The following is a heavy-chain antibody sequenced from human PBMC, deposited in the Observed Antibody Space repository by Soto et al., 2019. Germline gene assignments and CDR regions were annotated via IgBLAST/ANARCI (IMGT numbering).Heavy chain of an antibody. CDR3: ARGVYDYIWGSYRSCAFDI. D-gene: IGHD3-16*02. CDR1: GGSFSGYY. V-gene: IGHV4-34*01. Sequence: SETLSLTCAVYGGSFSGYYWSWIRQPPGKGLEWIGEINHSGSTNYNPSLKSRVTISVDTSKNQFSLKLSSVTAADTAVYYCARGVYDYIWGSYRSCAFDIWGQGTMVTVS. J-gene: IGHJ3*02. CDR2: INHSGST.